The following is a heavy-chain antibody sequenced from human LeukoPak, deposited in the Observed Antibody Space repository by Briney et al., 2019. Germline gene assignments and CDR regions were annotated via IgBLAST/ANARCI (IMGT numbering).Heavy chain of an antibody. V-gene: IGHV3-73*01. CDR1: GIPFSGSA. D-gene: IGHD4-17*01. Sequence: PGGSLKLSCAASGIPFSGSAIHWVRQASGKGLGWVGRIRNKANSYSTEYAASMKGRFTVARDDSKNTAYLQMNSLKTEDTAVYYCTRGDYGDYYYMDVWGKGTTVTVSS. J-gene: IGHJ6*03. CDR2: IRNKANSYST. CDR3: TRGDYGDYYYMDV.